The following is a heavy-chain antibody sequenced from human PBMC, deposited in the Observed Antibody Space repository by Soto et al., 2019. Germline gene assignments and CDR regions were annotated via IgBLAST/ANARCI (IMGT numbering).Heavy chain of an antibody. CDR3: AAYYDTCGGGVFFDD. CDR1: GGTLSSAFSSYA. D-gene: IGHD3-22*01. V-gene: IGHV1-69*06. CDR2: IIPVYGTP. Sequence: QVQLVQSGAEVKKPGSSVRVSCKASGGTLSSAFSSYAFSWVRQAPGQGLEWVGGIIPVYGTPNYAQRLRGRISITADRSTTTAFMELSTLRSGDADVYYCAAYYDTCGGGVFFDDWGQGTLVTVSS. J-gene: IGHJ4*02.